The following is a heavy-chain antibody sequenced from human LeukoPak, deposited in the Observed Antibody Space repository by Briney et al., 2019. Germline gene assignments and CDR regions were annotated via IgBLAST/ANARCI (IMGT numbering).Heavy chain of an antibody. Sequence: SETLSLTCTVSGYSISSGYYWGWIRQPPGKGLEWIGSIYHSGSTYYNPSLKSRVTISVDTSKNQFSLKLSSVTAADTAVYYCARRRYSSSWSTLIYFDYWGQGTLVTVSS. CDR2: IYHSGST. V-gene: IGHV4-38-2*02. CDR1: GYSISSGYY. D-gene: IGHD6-13*01. CDR3: ARRRYSSSWSTLIYFDY. J-gene: IGHJ4*02.